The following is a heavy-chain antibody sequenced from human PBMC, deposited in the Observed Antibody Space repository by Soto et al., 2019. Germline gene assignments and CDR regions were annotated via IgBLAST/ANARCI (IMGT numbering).Heavy chain of an antibody. CDR2: INHSGSN. D-gene: IGHD6-13*01. J-gene: IGHJ6*02. CDR3: ASIAAAGTYYYYGMDV. V-gene: IGHV4-34*01. CDR1: GGSFSGYY. Sequence: QVQLQQWGAGLLKPSETLSLTCAVYGGSFSGYYWSWIRQPPGKGLEWIGEINHSGSNNYNPSLKSRVTISVDTSKNQFSLKLSSVTAADTAVYYCASIAAAGTYYYYGMDVWGQGTTVTVSS.